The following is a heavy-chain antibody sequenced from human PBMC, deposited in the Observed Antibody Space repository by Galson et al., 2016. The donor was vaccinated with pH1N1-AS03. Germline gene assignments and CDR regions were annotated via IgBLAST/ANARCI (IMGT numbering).Heavy chain of an antibody. CDR2: ISSSSGTI. CDR3: ARESVTHHDY. Sequence: SLRLSCAASGFTFSTYSMNWARQAPGKGLEWVSYISSSSGTIYYADSVKGRFTISRDNAKNSLYLQMNSLRDEDTAVYYCARESVTHHDYWGQGTLVTVSS. CDR1: GFTFSTYS. D-gene: IGHD2-21*02. J-gene: IGHJ4*02. V-gene: IGHV3-48*02.